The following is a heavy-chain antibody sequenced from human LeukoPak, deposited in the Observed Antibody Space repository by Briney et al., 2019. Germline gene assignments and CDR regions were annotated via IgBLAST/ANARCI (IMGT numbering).Heavy chain of an antibody. Sequence: GGSLRLSCAASGFSFRRHAMHWVRQAPGKGLEWVAFISYDGTIKHYTDALKGRFTISRDNSQGTLYLQMNSLRAEDTAVYYCARDPDYAGDSWASFDFWGQGTLVIVSS. CDR1: GFSFRRHA. CDR3: ARDPDYAGDSWASFDF. CDR2: ISYDGTIK. D-gene: IGHD4-23*01. V-gene: IGHV3-30*10. J-gene: IGHJ4*02.